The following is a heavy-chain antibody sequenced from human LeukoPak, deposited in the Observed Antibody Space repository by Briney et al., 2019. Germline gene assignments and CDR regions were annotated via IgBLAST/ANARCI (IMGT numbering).Heavy chain of an antibody. V-gene: IGHV3-64*01. CDR3: ARPYYDIWSAYVY. Sequence: GGSLRLSCAASGFTFSSYAMHWVRQAPGKGLEYVSAISNGGGSAHYANSVKGRFTISRDNSKNTLYLQMGSLRAEDMAVYYCARPYYDIWSAYVYWGQGTLVTVSS. D-gene: IGHD3-3*01. CDR1: GFTFSSYA. J-gene: IGHJ4*02. CDR2: ISNGGGSA.